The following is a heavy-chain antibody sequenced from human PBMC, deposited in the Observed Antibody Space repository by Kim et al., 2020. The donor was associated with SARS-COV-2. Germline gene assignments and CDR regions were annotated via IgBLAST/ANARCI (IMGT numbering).Heavy chain of an antibody. V-gene: IGHV4-34*01. J-gene: IGHJ3*02. CDR1: GGSFSGYY. CDR3: ARRRDWYYYDSSGRYFDI. D-gene: IGHD3-22*01. CDR2: INHSGST. Sequence: SETLSLTCAVYGGSFSGYYWSWIRQPPGKGLEWIGEINHSGSTNYNPSLKSRVITSVDTSKNQFSLKLTSATAADTAVYYCARRRDWYYYDSSGRYFDIWGQGIMVTVSS.